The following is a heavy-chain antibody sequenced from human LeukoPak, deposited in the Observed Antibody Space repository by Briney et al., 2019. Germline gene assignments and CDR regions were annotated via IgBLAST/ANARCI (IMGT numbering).Heavy chain of an antibody. CDR1: GYSISSGYY. J-gene: IGHJ4*02. V-gene: IGHV4-38-2*02. CDR2: IYYSGST. Sequence: PSETLSLTCTVSGYSISSGYYWGWIRQPPGKGLEWIGSIYYSGSTYYNPSLKSRVTVSVDTSKNQFSLKLSSVTAADTAVYYCAREVYYGSGRRFDYWGQGTLVTVSS. CDR3: AREVYYGSGRRFDY. D-gene: IGHD3-10*01.